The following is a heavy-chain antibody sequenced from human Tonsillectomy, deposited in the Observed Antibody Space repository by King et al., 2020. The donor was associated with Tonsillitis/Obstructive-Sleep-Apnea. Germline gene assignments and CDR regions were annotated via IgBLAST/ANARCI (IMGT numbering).Heavy chain of an antibody. D-gene: IGHD3-10*01. CDR3: VQRGITSLQGHDAAFDI. CDR1: GGTFNIYP. J-gene: IGHJ3*02. CDR2: ITPNIGTA. V-gene: IGHV1-69*12. Sequence: QLVQSGTEVRKPGSSVKVSCKASGGTFNIYPIIWVRQAPGQGLEWMGGITPNIGTAIYAQKFQGRVTVTADESTTTAYMELSSLRSEDTAVHYCVQRGITSLQGHDAAFDIWGQGTMVIVSS.